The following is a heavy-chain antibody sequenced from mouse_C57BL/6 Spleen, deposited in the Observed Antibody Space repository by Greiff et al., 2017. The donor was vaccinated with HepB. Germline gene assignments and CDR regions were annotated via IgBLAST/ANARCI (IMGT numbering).Heavy chain of an antibody. D-gene: IGHD1-1*01. Sequence: QVQLKQSGPELVKPGASVKISCKASGYAFSSSWLNWVKQRPGKGLEWIGRIYPGDGDTNYNGKFKGNATLTADKSSSTAYMQLRSLTSEDSAVYFCARNYDTSLYWYFDDWGTGTTVTVSS. J-gene: IGHJ1*03. V-gene: IGHV1-82*01. CDR3: ARNYDTSLYWYFDD. CDR1: GYAFSSSW. CDR2: IYPGDGDT.